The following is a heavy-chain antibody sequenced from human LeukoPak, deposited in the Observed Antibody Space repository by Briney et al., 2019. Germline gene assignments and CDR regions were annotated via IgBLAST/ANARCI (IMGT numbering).Heavy chain of an antibody. CDR2: ISGSGGST. D-gene: IGHD3-22*01. CDR1: GFTFSSYA. J-gene: IGHJ5*02. CDR3: AKYPTPYYYDSSGYSNWFDP. Sequence: GGSLRLSCAASGFTFSSYAMSWVRQAPGKGLEWVSVISGSGGSTDYADSVKGRFTISRDNSKNMLFLQMNSLRAEDTAVYYCAKYPTPYYYDSSGYSNWFDPWGQGTLVTVSA. V-gene: IGHV3-23*01.